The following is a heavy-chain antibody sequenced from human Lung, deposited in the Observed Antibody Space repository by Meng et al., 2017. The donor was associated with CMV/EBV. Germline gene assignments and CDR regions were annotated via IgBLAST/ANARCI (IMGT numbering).Heavy chain of an antibody. J-gene: IGHJ4*02. CDR3: AKGPHCSSYFPTIPFFDY. Sequence: GEXXKISCAVSGFTFSNYAVSWVRQAPGKGLEWVSGITSSGGTTYYADSVKGRFTISRDSSKNSLYLQMNSLRAEDTAVYYCAKGPHCSSYFPTIPFFDYWGQGAXVTVSS. D-gene: IGHD2/OR15-2a*01. CDR1: GFTFSNYA. V-gene: IGHV3-23*01. CDR2: ITSSGGTT.